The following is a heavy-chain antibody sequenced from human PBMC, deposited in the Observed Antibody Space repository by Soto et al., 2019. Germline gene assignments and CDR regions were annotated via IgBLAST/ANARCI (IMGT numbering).Heavy chain of an antibody. V-gene: IGHV3-23*01. CDR3: AKPLGYCSGGSCYGETYWYFDL. D-gene: IGHD2-15*01. Sequence: GGSLRLSCAASGFTFSSYAMSWVRQAPGKGLEWVSAISGSGGSTYYADSVKGRFTISRDNSKNTLYLQMNSLRAEDTAVYYCAKPLGYCSGGSCYGETYWYFDLWGRGTLVTVSS. CDR1: GFTFSSYA. J-gene: IGHJ2*01. CDR2: ISGSGGST.